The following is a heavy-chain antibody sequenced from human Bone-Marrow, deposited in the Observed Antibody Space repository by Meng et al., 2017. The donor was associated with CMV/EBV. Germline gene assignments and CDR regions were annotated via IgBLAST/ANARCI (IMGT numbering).Heavy chain of an antibody. Sequence: ESLKISCVVYGGSFNGYYWSWIRQSPGKGLEWIGEINHSGSTNYNPSLKSRVTISVDTSKNQFSLKLSSVTAADTAVYYCARLKGSYYFDYWGQGTLVTVSS. CDR2: INHSGST. V-gene: IGHV4-34*01. CDR1: GGSFNGYY. J-gene: IGHJ4*02. CDR3: ARLKGSYYFDY.